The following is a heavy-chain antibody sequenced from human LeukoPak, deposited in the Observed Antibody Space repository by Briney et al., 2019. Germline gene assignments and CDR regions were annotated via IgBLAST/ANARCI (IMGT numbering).Heavy chain of an antibody. J-gene: IGHJ5*02. CDR3: ARGQQLAPFDA. CDR1: GGSISTHY. CDR2: IYGSGST. V-gene: IGHV4-4*07. D-gene: IGHD6-13*01. Sequence: MPSETLSLTCTVSGGSISTHYYSWIRQPAGKGLEWIGRIYGSGSTNYNPSLMSRATMSLDTSKNRFSLKLSSVNAADTAVYYCARGQQLAPFDAWGQGTLVTVSS.